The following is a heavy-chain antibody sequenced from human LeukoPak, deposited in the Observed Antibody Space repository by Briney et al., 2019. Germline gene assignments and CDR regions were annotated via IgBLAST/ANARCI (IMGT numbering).Heavy chain of an antibody. CDR3: ARYYDSSGYWSTPHFDY. CDR2: IQYSGST. Sequence: PSETLSLTCTVSGDSVSGISFYWSWIRQPPGKGLQYIGYIQYSGSTNYNPSLKSRVTISVDTSKNQFSLKLSSVTAADTAVYYCARYYDSSGYWSTPHFDYWGQETPATVSS. V-gene: IGHV4-61*01. D-gene: IGHD3-22*01. J-gene: IGHJ4*02. CDR1: GDSVSGISFY.